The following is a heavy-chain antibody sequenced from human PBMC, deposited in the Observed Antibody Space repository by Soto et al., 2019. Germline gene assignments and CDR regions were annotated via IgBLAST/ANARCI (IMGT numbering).Heavy chain of an antibody. CDR1: GGSVSSGSYY. CDR3: VRDGTKTLRDWFDP. Sequence: SETPSPTCAVSGGSVSSGSYYWSWIRKAPGKGLEWIGRIYATGTTDYNPSLKSRVMMSVDTSKKQFSLNLRAVTAADSAVYYCVRDGTKTLRDWFDPWGQGISVSVSS. J-gene: IGHJ5*02. D-gene: IGHD1-1*01. CDR2: IYATGTT. V-gene: IGHV4-61*01.